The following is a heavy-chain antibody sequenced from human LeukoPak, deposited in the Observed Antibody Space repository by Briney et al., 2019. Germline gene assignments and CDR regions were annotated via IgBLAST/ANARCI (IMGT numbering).Heavy chain of an antibody. Sequence: GGSLRLSCAASGFTFSDYYMSWIRQAPGKGLEWVSYISTTGTYTNYADSVKGRFTISRDNAKNTLYLQMSSLRAEDTAVYYCIRNLGGSSDYWGQGTLVTVSS. CDR3: IRNLGGSSDY. D-gene: IGHD6-6*01. V-gene: IGHV3-11*03. CDR1: GFTFSDYY. CDR2: ISTTGTYT. J-gene: IGHJ4*02.